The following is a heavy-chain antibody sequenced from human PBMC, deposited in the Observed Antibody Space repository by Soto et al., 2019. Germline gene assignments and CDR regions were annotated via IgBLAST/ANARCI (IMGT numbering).Heavy chain of an antibody. Sequence: QVQLVQCGAEVKKPGASVKVSCKASGYTFTGYYMHWVRQAPGQGLEWMGWINPNSGGTNYAQKFQGWVTMTRDTSISTAYMELSRLRSDDTAVYYCARALYSSSWYSDYWGQGTLVTVSS. J-gene: IGHJ4*02. D-gene: IGHD6-13*01. CDR2: INPNSGGT. CDR3: ARALYSSSWYSDY. V-gene: IGHV1-2*04. CDR1: GYTFTGYY.